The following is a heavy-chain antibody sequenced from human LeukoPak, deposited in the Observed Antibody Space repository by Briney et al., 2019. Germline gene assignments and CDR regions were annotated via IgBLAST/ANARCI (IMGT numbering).Heavy chain of an antibody. J-gene: IGHJ6*03. CDR3: ARARYCSSTSCYEAAAGTACYYYYMDV. V-gene: IGHV4-34*01. D-gene: IGHD2-2*01. CDR1: GGSFSGYY. Sequence: SETLSLTCAVYGGSFSGYYWGWIRQPPGKGLEWIGEINHSGSTNYNPSLKSRVTISVDTSKNQFSLKLSSVTAADTAVYYCARARYCSSTSCYEAAAGTACYYYYMDVWGKGTTVTVSS. CDR2: INHSGST.